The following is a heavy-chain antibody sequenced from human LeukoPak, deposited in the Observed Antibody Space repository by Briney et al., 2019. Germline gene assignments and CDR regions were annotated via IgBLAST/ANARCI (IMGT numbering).Heavy chain of an antibody. Sequence: RLXCAXSGFTXNVAXXSWVRQTPGKXXQWGARSXATPDGPITEYATPVRGRFTISRDDSRNMVYLQMRSLRTDNTAIYYCVWSSTWNKRFYLDQWGQGTLVTVSS. CDR1: GFTXNVAX. D-gene: IGHD6-6*01. V-gene: IGHV3-15*04. CDR2: SXATPDGPIT. J-gene: IGHJ4*02. CDR3: VWSSTWNKRFYLDQ.